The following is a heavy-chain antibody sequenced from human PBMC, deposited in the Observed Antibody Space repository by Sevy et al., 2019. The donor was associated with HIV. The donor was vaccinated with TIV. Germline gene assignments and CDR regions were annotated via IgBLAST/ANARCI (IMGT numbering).Heavy chain of an antibody. CDR2: FDPEDDET. J-gene: IGHJ4*02. CDR3: ATTKDYYESSGSPFDY. V-gene: IGHV1-24*01. Sequence: ASVKVSCKVSEYRLSQLSMHWVRQAPGKGLEWMGSFDPEDDETIYAQNFQGRVAMTEDTSTDTAYMELSTLRSEDTAVYYCATTKDYYESSGSPFDYWGQGTLVTVSS. D-gene: IGHD3-22*01. CDR1: EYRLSQLS.